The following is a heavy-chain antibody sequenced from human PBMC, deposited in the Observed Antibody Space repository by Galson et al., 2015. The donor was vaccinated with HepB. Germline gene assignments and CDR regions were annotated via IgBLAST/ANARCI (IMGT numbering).Heavy chain of an antibody. CDR3: ARVGWVTASFDY. V-gene: IGHV4-39*01. CDR2: IYYSGST. CDR1: GGSIRSSSYY. J-gene: IGHJ4*02. D-gene: IGHD2-21*02. Sequence: LSLTCTVSGGSIRSSSYYWGWIRQPPGKGLEWIGSIYYSGSTYYNPSLKSRVTISVDTSKNQFSLKLSSVTAADTAVYYCARVGWVTASFDYWGQGTLVTVSS.